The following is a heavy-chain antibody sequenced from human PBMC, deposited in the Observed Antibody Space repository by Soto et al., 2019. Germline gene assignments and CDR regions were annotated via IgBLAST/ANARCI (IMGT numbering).Heavy chain of an antibody. CDR2: IYYSGST. CDR3: ARDHPYSSGNYYYYYGMDV. V-gene: IGHV4-59*01. Sequence: PSETLSLTCTVSGGSISSYYWSWIRQPPGKGLEWIGYIYYSGSTNYNPSLKSRVTISVDTSKNQFSLKLSSVTAADTAVYYCARDHPYSSGNYYYYYGMDVWGQGTTVTVS. D-gene: IGHD6-19*01. J-gene: IGHJ6*02. CDR1: GGSISSYY.